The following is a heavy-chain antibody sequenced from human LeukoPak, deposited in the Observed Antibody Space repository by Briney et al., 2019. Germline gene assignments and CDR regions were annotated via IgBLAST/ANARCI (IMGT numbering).Heavy chain of an antibody. Sequence: PGGSLRFSCVASGFSFGDFYMNWIRQAPGKALEWVAFINNPGTTIHYADSVRGRFTISRDNTKSSVYLQLSSLRAEDAAVFYCAASRGYGVKADWGQGTLVTVSS. CDR1: GFSFGDFY. J-gene: IGHJ4*02. CDR2: INNPGTTI. V-gene: IGHV3-11*04. CDR3: AASRGYGVKAD. D-gene: IGHD2-15*01.